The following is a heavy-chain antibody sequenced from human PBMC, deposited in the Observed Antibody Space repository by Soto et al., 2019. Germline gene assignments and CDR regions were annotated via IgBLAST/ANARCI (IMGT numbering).Heavy chain of an antibody. CDR2: IYYSGST. D-gene: IGHD3-3*01. CDR1: GGSISSSSYY. V-gene: IGHV4-39*01. CDR3: ARIGRVLRFLEWAGV. J-gene: IGHJ6*02. Sequence: SVTLSLTCTVSGGSISSSSYYWGWIRQPPGKDLEWIGSIYYSGSTYYNPSLKSRVTISVDTSKNQFSRKLSSLTAADTSVYYCARIGRVLRFLEWAGVWGQGTTVTVSS.